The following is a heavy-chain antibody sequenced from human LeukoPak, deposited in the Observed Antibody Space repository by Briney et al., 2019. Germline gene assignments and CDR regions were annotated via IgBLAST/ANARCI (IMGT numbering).Heavy chain of an antibody. D-gene: IGHD1-7*01. CDR1: GFTFSSYS. Sequence: GGSLRLSCAASGFTFSSYSMNWVRQAPGKGLEGVSSISSSSSYIYYADSVKGRFTISRDNAKNSLYLQMNSLRAEDTAVYYCARESYWNYRHFDYWGQGTLVTVSS. CDR2: ISSSSSYI. J-gene: IGHJ4*02. V-gene: IGHV3-21*01. CDR3: ARESYWNYRHFDY.